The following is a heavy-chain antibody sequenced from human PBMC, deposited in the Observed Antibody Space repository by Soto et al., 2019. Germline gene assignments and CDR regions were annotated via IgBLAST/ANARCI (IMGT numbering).Heavy chain of an antibody. J-gene: IGHJ5*02. CDR1: GGSFSGYY. CDR3: AREGGNWFDP. CDR2: INHSGST. V-gene: IGHV4-34*01. Sequence: SETLSLTFAVYGGSFSGYYWSWIRQPPGKGLEWIGEINHSGSTNYNPSLKSRVTISVDTSKNQFSLKLSSVTAADTAVYYCAREGGNWFDPWGQGTLVTVSS.